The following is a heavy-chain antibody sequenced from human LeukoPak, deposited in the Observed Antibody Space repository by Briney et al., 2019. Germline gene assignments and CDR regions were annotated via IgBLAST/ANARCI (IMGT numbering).Heavy chain of an antibody. CDR1: GGSFSGYY. V-gene: IGHV4-34*01. CDR3: ARGSIVVATFFDY. CDR2: INHSGST. Sequence: SETLSLTCAVYGGSFSGYYWSWIRQPLGKGLEWIGEINHSGSTNYNPSLKSRVTISVDTSKNQFSLKLSSVTAADTAVYYCARGSIVVATFFDYWGQGTLVTVSS. J-gene: IGHJ4*02. D-gene: IGHD3-22*01.